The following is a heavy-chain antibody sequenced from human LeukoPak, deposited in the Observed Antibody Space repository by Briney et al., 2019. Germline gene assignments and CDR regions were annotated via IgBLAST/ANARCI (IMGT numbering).Heavy chain of an antibody. CDR1: GFTFSSYD. CDR2: VNTDGSST. D-gene: IGHD6-13*01. J-gene: IGHJ4*02. CDR3: ARAPRYSSSWFDY. Sequence: GGSLRLSCAASGFTFSSYDMHWVRQAPGKGLVWVSRVNTDGSSTTYADFVKGRFTISRDNAKNTLYLQMNSLKAEDTAVYYCARAPRYSSSWFDYWGQGTLVTVSS. V-gene: IGHV3-74*01.